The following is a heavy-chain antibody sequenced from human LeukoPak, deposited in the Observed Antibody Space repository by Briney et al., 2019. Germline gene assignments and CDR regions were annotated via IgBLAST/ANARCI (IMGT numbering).Heavy chain of an antibody. Sequence: TLSLTCTVSGGSISSYYWSWIRQPPGKALEWLALIYWNDDKRYSPSLKSRLTITKDTSKNQVVLTMTNMDPVDTATYYCAHHRTPGSGSYYPRFDYWGQGTLVTVSS. V-gene: IGHV2-5*01. D-gene: IGHD3-10*01. J-gene: IGHJ4*02. CDR1: GGSISSYYW. CDR3: AHHRTPGSGSYYPRFDY. CDR2: IYWNDDK.